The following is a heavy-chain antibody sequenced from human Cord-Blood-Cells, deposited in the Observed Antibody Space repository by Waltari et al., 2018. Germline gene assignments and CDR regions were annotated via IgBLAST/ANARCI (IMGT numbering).Heavy chain of an antibody. D-gene: IGHD3-9*01. J-gene: IGHJ4*02. V-gene: IGHV1-69*01. CDR3: ARRKYFVEGDPAFFFDY. Sequence: HVQLVQSGAEVKKPGSSVKVSCKASGGTFSSYAISWVRQAPGQGLEWMGGIIPIFGTANYAQKFQGRVTITADESTSTAYMELSSLRSEDTAVYYCARRKYFVEGDPAFFFDYWGQGTLVTVSS. CDR1: GGTFSSYA. CDR2: IIPIFGTA.